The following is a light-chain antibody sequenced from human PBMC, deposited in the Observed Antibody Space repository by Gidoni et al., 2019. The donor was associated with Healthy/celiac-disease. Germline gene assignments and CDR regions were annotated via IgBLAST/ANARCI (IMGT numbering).Light chain of an antibody. Sequence: QSVLTQPPSASGTPGQRVTISCSGRSSNIGINTVNWYQHLPGTAPKLLFYSNNQRPSGVPDRFSGSKSGTSASLASSGLQSEDEADYYCAAWDDSLNGYVVFGGGTKLTVL. V-gene: IGLV1-44*01. J-gene: IGLJ2*01. CDR1: SSNIGINT. CDR3: AAWDDSLNGYVV. CDR2: SNN.